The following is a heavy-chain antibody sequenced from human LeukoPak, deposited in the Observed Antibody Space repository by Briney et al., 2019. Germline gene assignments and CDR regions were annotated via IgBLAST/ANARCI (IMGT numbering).Heavy chain of an antibody. CDR3: SRDRLGGLDL. V-gene: IGHV3-21*01. CDR1: GFDFSTYA. J-gene: IGHJ5*02. CDR2: ISTMSNYI. Sequence: GGSLRLSCAASGFDFSTYAINWVRQAPGKGLEWVSSISTMSNYIFYGDSVRGRFTISRDNAKNSVYLQMNSLRPEDTAVYYCSRDRLGGLDLWGQGTLVTVSS. D-gene: IGHD5-12*01.